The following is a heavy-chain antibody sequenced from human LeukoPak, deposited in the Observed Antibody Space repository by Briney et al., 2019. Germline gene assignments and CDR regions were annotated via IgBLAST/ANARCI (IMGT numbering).Heavy chain of an antibody. J-gene: IGHJ4*02. D-gene: IGHD3-3*01. Sequence: PSETLSLTCAVSGGSISSGGYSWSWIRQPPGKGLEWIGYIYHSGSTYYNPPLKSRVTISVDRSRNQFSLKLSSVTAADTAVYYCARARTIFGVVTEVYFDYWGQGTLVTVSS. CDR3: ARARTIFGVVTEVYFDY. V-gene: IGHV4-30-2*01. CDR1: GGSISSGGYS. CDR2: IYHSGST.